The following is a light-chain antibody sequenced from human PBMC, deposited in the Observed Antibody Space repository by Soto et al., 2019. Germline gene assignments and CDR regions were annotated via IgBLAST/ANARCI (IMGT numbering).Light chain of an antibody. Sequence: EIVLTQSPVTLSVSPGYGATLSCRASQTVGSDLAWYQQKPGQASRLLIYGASTRATGVPARFSGSGSGTEFTLTIDNLQSDDFAVYYCQHHIDWPVTFGQGTNLDFK. J-gene: IGKJ2*01. CDR1: QTVGSD. CDR2: GAS. V-gene: IGKV3-15*01. CDR3: QHHIDWPVT.